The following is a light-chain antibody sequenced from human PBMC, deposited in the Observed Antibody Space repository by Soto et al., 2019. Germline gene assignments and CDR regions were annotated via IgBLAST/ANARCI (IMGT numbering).Light chain of an antibody. CDR3: QQYGSSPRT. J-gene: IGKJ1*01. V-gene: IGKV3-20*01. CDR2: ATS. CDR1: QTVNSDY. Sequence: EIVMTQSPATQSVSQGERATLSSRASQTVNSDYLAWFQHRPGQAPRLLIFATSRRATDIPDRFSGSGSGTDFTLAIRRLEPEDVAVYYCQQYGSSPRTFGQGTNVDI.